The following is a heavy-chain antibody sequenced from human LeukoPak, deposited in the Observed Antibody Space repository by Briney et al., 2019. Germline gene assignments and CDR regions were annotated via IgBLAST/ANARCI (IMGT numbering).Heavy chain of an antibody. D-gene: IGHD2-8*01. V-gene: IGHV4-38-2*01. CDR3: ARVSNGACDI. CDR1: GSPISSGSF. CDR2: IYHSGRT. Sequence: SETLSLTCAVSGSPISSGSFWGWIRRPPGRGLEWIGSIYHSGRTYYEPSLKRRVHISVDTAKNQVYLKLSSEAAADTAVYYCARVSNGACDIWVQGTMVTVCS. J-gene: IGHJ3*02.